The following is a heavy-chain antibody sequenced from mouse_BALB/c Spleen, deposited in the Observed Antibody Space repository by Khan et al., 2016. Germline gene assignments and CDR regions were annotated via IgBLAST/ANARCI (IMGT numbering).Heavy chain of an antibody. CDR1: GYTFTEYI. CDR3: ARHEGRTMITTVYFDY. CDR2: FYPGSGSI. J-gene: IGHJ2*01. D-gene: IGHD2-4*01. V-gene: IGHV1-62-2*01. Sequence: QVQLQQSGAELVKPGASVKLSCKASGYTFTEYIIHWVKQRSGQGLEWIGWFYPGSGSIKYNEKFKDKATLTADKSSSTVYMEISRLTSEDSAVYFCARHEGRTMITTVYFDYWGQGTTLTVSS.